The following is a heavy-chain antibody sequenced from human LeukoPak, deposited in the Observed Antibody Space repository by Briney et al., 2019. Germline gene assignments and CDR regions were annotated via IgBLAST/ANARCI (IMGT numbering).Heavy chain of an antibody. D-gene: IGHD3-10*01. V-gene: IGHV1-69*05. J-gene: IGHJ6*03. Sequence: ASVKVSCKASGGTFSSYAISWVRQAPGQGLEWMGGIIPIFGTANYAQKFQGRVTITTDESTSTAYMELSSLRSEDTAVYYCAGDPGRGYYYYYYMDVWGKGTTVTVSS. CDR2: IIPIFGTA. CDR3: AGDPGRGYYYYYYMDV. CDR1: GGTFSSYA.